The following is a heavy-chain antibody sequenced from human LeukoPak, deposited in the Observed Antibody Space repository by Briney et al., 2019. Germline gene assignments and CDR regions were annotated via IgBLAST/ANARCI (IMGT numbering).Heavy chain of an antibody. CDR2: MNPNSGNT. Sequence: GASVKVSCKASGYTFTNYDMNWVRQATGQGLEWMGWMNPNSGNTAYAQKFQGRVTITRDTSIGTAYIELSSLRSDDTAVYYCARRSDYYDSSAYYYWGQGTLVTVSS. D-gene: IGHD3-22*01. CDR1: GYTFTNYD. J-gene: IGHJ4*02. V-gene: IGHV1-8*03. CDR3: ARRSDYYDSSAYYY.